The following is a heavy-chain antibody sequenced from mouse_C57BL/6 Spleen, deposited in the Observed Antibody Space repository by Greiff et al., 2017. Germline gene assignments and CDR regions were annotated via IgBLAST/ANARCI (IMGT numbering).Heavy chain of an antibody. V-gene: IGHV1-82*01. CDR1: GYAFSSSW. Sequence: QVQLQQSGPELVKPGASVKISCKASGYAFSSSWMNWVKQRPGKGLEWIGRIYPGDGDTNYNGKFEGKATLTADKSSSTAYMQLSSLTSEDSAVYFCARGYFDVWGTGTTVTVSS. CDR3: ARGYFDV. J-gene: IGHJ1*03. CDR2: IYPGDGDT.